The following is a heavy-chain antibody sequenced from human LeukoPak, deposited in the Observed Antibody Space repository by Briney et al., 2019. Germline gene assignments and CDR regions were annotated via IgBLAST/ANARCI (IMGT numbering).Heavy chain of an antibody. Sequence: NSSETLSLTCAVYGGSFSGYYWSRIRQPPGKGLEWIEEINHSGSTNYNPSLKSRVTISVDTSKNQFSLKLSSVTAADTAVYYCARQDSSSWYWYFDLWGRGTLVTVSS. V-gene: IGHV4-34*01. CDR1: GGSFSGYY. CDR3: ARQDSSSWYWYFDL. D-gene: IGHD6-13*01. CDR2: INHSGST. J-gene: IGHJ2*01.